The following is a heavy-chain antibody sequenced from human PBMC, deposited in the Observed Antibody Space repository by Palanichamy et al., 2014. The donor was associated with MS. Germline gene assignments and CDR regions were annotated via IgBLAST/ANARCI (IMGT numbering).Heavy chain of an antibody. CDR2: IYYSGST. J-gene: IGHJ5*02. CDR3: ARRALSSALGWFDP. CDR1: GGSISSNSYY. V-gene: IGHV4-39*01. Sequence: QLQLQESGPGLVKPSETLSLTCTVSGGSISSNSYYWGWIRQPPGKGLEWIGSIYYSGSTYYSPSLKSRVTISVDTSKNQFSLKLSSVTAADTAVYYCARRALSSALGWFDPWGQGTLVTVSS. D-gene: IGHD6-19*01.